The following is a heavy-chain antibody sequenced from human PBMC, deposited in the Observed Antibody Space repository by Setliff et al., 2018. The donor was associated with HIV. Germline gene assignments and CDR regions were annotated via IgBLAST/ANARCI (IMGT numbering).Heavy chain of an antibody. CDR3: ASKGGSENYPDSDAFDI. CDR2: IKQDGSKE. V-gene: IGHV3-7*05. CDR1: GFTFSRNW. Sequence: GGSLRLSCAASGFTFSRNWMTWVRQAPGKGLEWVANIKQDGSKEYYVNSVKGRFTISRDNAKNSLYLQMNSLRAEDTAVYFCASKGGSENYPDSDAFDIWGQGTLVTVSS. J-gene: IGHJ3*02. D-gene: IGHD3-10*01.